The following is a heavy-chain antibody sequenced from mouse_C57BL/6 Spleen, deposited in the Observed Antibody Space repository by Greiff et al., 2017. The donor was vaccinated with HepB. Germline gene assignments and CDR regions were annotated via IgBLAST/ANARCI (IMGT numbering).Heavy chain of an antibody. D-gene: IGHD2-4*01. CDR3: VRHEDDYDVNAMDY. V-gene: IGHV10-1*01. CDR2: IRSKSNNYAT. CDR1: GFSFNTYA. Sequence: EVHLVESGGGLVQPKGSLKLSCAASGFSFNTYAMNWVRQAPGKGLEWVARIRSKSNNYATYYADSVKDRFTISRDDSESMLYLQMNNLKTEDTAMYYGVRHEDDYDVNAMDYWGQGTSVTVSS. J-gene: IGHJ4*01.